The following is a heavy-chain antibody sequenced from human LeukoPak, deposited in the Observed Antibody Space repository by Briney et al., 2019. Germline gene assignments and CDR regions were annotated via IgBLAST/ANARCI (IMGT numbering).Heavy chain of an antibody. D-gene: IGHD4-17*01. CDR2: ISYDGSNK. Sequence: GGSLRLSCAASGFTFSSYAMHWVRQAPGKGLEWVAVISYDGSNKYYADFVKGRFTISRDNSKNTLYLQMNSLRAEDTAVYYCARAHDYGDPGSFDYWGQGTLVTVSS. J-gene: IGHJ4*02. CDR3: ARAHDYGDPGSFDY. V-gene: IGHV3-30-3*01. CDR1: GFTFSSYA.